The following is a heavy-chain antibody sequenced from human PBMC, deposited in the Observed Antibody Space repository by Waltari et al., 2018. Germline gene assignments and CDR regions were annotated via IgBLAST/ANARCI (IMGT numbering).Heavy chain of an antibody. Sequence: QVQLVESGGGVVQPGRSLRLSCAASGFTFSSYGMHWVRQAPGKGLEWVAVRWYDGSNKYYADSVKGRFTISRDNSKNTLYLQMNSLRAEDTAMYYCAKDRGLWFGELLYDYWGQGTLVTVSS. J-gene: IGHJ4*02. CDR2: RWYDGSNK. CDR1: GFTFSSYG. V-gene: IGHV3-30*18. CDR3: AKDRGLWFGELLYDY. D-gene: IGHD3-10*01.